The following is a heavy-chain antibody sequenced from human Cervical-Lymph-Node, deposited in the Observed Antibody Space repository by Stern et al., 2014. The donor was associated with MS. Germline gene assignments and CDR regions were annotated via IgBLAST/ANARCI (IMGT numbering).Heavy chain of an antibody. CDR1: GDTLSTHT. CDR2: IIPVFNSP. Sequence: VQLVESGAEVMKVGSSVKVSCKASGDTLSTHTLNWVRQAPGKGLEWIVGIIPVFNSPNYAQKFQGIFMITSDEITNTAHMELSSLRSEDTAIYYCATGAHGMDVWGQGTAVTVSS. V-gene: IGHV1-69*01. CDR3: ATGAHGMDV. J-gene: IGHJ6*02. D-gene: IGHD3-10*01.